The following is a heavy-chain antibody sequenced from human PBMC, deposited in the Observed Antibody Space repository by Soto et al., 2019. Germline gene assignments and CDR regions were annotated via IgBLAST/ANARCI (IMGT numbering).Heavy chain of an antibody. CDR3: ARDGAPDNRDTAMVKVDFDY. Sequence: SETLSLTCAVYGGSFSGYYWSWIRQPPGKGLEWIGEINHSGSTNYNPSLKSRVTISVDTSKNQFSLKLSSVTAADTAVYYCARDGAPDNRDTAMVKVDFDYWGQGTLVTVSS. J-gene: IGHJ4*02. CDR1: GGSFSGYY. D-gene: IGHD5-18*01. CDR2: INHSGST. V-gene: IGHV4-34*01.